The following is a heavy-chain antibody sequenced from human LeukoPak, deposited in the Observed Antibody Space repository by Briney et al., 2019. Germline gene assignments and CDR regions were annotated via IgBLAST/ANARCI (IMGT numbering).Heavy chain of an antibody. CDR1: GYTFTSDD. D-gene: IGHD2-15*01. CDR3: ARAPGYCSGGSCNDY. J-gene: IGHJ4*02. V-gene: IGHV1-8*01. CDR2: MNPNSGNT. Sequence: ASVKVSCKASGYTFTSDDINWVRQATGQGLEWMGWMNPNSGNTGYAQKFQGRVTMTRNTSISTAYMELSSLRSEDTAVYYCARAPGYCSGGSCNDYWGQGTLVTVSS.